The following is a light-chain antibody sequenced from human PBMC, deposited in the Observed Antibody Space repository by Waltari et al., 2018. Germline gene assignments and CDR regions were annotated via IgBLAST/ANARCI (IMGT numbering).Light chain of an antibody. V-gene: IGKV3-20*01. CDR2: DAS. J-gene: IGKJ1*01. CDR1: PSISRF. CDR3: QKYGSLPAT. Sequence: EIMLTQSPGTLSLSPGERATLSCRASPSISRFLAWYQQKPGQAPRLLIYDASTRATGIPDRFSGSGSGTDFSLTINRLEPEDIAVYYCQKYGSLPATFGQGTKVEIK.